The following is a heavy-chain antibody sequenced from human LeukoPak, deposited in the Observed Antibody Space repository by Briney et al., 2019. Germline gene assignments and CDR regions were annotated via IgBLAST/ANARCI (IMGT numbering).Heavy chain of an antibody. J-gene: IGHJ4*02. CDR3: ARGYGSGLSTEGDFDY. Sequence: GGSLRLSCAASGFTVRSNYMNWVRQAPGKGLEWVSVIYSCGSTYYADSVKGRFTISRDNSKNTLYLQMNSLTAEDTAVYYCARGYGSGLSTEGDFDYWGQGTLVTVSS. V-gene: IGHV3-53*01. D-gene: IGHD6-19*01. CDR2: IYSCGST. CDR1: GFTVRSNY.